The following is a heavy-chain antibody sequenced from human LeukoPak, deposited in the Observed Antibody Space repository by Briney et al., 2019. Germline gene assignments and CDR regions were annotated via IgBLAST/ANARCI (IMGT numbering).Heavy chain of an antibody. D-gene: IGHD3-3*01. CDR3: ARGLRGTIFGVVILRRYNWFDP. Sequence: ASVKVSCKASGYTFTSYDINWVRQATGQGLEWMGWMNPNSGNTGYAQKFQGRVTMTRNTSISTAYMELSSLRSEDTAVYYCARGLRGTIFGVVILRRYNWFDPWGQGTLVTVSS. V-gene: IGHV1-8*01. CDR1: GYTFTSYD. J-gene: IGHJ5*02. CDR2: MNPNSGNT.